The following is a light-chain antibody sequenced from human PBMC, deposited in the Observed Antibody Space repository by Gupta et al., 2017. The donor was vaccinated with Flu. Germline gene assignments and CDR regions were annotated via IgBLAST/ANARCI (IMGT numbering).Light chain of an antibody. Sequence: PPCAVPLSLSPGERATLSCRASQSVSTSYLAWYQQKSGQAPRLLIYGASSRATGIPDRFSGGGSGTDFSLTISRLEPEDSAVYYCQEYGSSRTFGGGTKVEIK. CDR2: GAS. CDR1: QSVSTSY. J-gene: IGKJ4*01. V-gene: IGKV3-20*01. CDR3: QEYGSSRT.